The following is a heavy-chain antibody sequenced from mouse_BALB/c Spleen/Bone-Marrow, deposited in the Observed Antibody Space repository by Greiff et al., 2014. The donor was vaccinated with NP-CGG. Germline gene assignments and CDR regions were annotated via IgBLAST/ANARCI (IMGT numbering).Heavy chain of an antibody. V-gene: IGHV1-80*01. CDR2: IYPGDGDT. CDR3: ARGPWFAY. CDR1: GYAFSSYW. Sequence: VQLQQSGAVLVRPGSSVKISCKASGYAFSSYWMNWVKQRPGQGLEWIGQIYPGDGDTNYNGKFKGKATLTADKSSSTAYMQLSSLTSEDSAVYFCARGPWFAYWGQGTLVTVSA. J-gene: IGHJ3*01.